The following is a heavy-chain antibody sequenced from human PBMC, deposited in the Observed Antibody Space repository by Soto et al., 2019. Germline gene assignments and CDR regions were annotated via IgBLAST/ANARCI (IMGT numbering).Heavy chain of an antibody. V-gene: IGHV3-30*18. CDR1: GFTVSSYG. J-gene: IGHJ4*02. CDR3: AKCGSSGYYSPWYFDY. D-gene: IGHD3-22*01. CDR2: ISYDGSNK. Sequence: QVQLVESGGGVVQPGRSLRLSCAASGFTVSSYGMHWVRQAPGKGLEWVAVISYDGSNKYYADSVKGRFTISRDNSKNTLYLQMNSLRAEDTAVYYCAKCGSSGYYSPWYFDYWGQGTLVTVSS.